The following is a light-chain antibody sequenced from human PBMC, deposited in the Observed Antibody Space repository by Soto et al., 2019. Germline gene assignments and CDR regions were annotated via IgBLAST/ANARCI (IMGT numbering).Light chain of an antibody. CDR3: QQRGNWPRTWA. J-gene: IGKJ1*01. CDR2: DAS. Sequence: ESVLAQSPVTLSLSPGEGATLSCKASQSIDTNLGWYQQKPGQVPRLLIYDASLRATGIPARFTGSGSGTDFTLTISSLEPEDFAVYYCQQRGNWPRTWAFGQGTKVDIK. V-gene: IGKV3-11*01. CDR1: QSIDTN.